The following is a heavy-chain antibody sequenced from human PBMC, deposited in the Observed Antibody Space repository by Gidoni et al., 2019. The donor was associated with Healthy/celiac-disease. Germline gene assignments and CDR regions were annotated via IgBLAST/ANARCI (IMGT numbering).Heavy chain of an antibody. D-gene: IGHD5-12*01. CDR2: IGGSGGST. CDR1: GFTFSSYA. CDR3: AKDRGLRFHPYYFDY. J-gene: IGHJ4*02. V-gene: IGHV3-23*01. Sequence: EVQLLESGGGLVQPGGSLRLSCAASGFTFSSYAMSWVRQAPGTGLEWVSAIGGSGGSTYYADSVKGRFTISRDNSKNTLYLQMNSLRAEDTAVYYCAKDRGLRFHPYYFDYWGQGTLVTVSS.